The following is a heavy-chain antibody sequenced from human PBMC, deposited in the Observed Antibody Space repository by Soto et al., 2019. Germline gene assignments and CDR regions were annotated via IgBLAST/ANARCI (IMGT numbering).Heavy chain of an antibody. CDR2: ISYDGSNK. D-gene: IGHD4-17*01. V-gene: IGHV3-30-3*01. J-gene: IGHJ6*02. Sequence: PGGSLRLSCAASGFTFSSYAMHWVRQAPGKGLEWVAVISYDGSNKYYADSVRGRFTISRDNSKNTLYLQMNSLRAEDTAVYYCARDRGYDYGEYTYYYYGMDVWGQGTTVPVSS. CDR1: GFTFSSYA. CDR3: ARDRGYDYGEYTYYYYGMDV.